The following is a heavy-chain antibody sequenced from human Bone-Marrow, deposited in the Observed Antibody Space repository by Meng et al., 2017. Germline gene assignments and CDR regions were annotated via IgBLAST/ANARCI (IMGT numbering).Heavy chain of an antibody. CDR3: AREGPGQSHSAFDI. J-gene: IGHJ3*02. Sequence: GESLKISCAASGFTVSSNYMSWVRQAPGKGLEWVSVIYSGGSTYYADSVKGRFTISRHNSKNTLYLQMNSLRAEDTAVYYCAREGPGQSHSAFDIWGQGTMVTVSS. CDR1: GFTVSSNY. D-gene: IGHD1-14*01. CDR2: IYSGGST. V-gene: IGHV3-53*04.